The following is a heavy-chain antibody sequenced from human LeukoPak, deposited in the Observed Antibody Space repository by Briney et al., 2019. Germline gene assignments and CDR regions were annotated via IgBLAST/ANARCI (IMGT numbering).Heavy chain of an antibody. CDR2: MNPNSGNT. Sequence: ASVKVSCKASGYTFTSYDINWVRQATGQGLEWMGWMNPNSGNTGYAQKFQGRVTMTRNTSISTAYMELSSLRSEDTAVYYCARAACTSCYTFDCWGQGTLVTVSS. D-gene: IGHD2-2*01. CDR1: GYTFTSYD. CDR3: ARAACTSCYTFDC. J-gene: IGHJ4*02. V-gene: IGHV1-8*01.